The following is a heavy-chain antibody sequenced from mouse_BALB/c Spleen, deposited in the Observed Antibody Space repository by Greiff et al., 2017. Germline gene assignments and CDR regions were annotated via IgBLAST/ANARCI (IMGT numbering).Heavy chain of an antibody. CDR1: GYSITSGYY. D-gene: IGHD1-1*01. Sequence: DVKLQESGPGLVKPSQSLSLTCSVTGYSITSGYYWNWIRQFPGNKLEWMGYISYDGSNNYNPSLKNRISITRDTSKNQFFLKLNSVTTEDTATYYCARDHYYGSSYYAMDYWGQGTSVTVSS. CDR2: ISYDGSN. J-gene: IGHJ4*01. V-gene: IGHV3-6*02. CDR3: ARDHYYGSSYYAMDY.